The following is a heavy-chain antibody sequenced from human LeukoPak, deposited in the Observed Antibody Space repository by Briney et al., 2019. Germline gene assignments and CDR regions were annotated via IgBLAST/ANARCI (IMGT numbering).Heavy chain of an antibody. D-gene: IGHD3-3*01. CDR3: AREADYYDFWSGYYSFDY. Sequence: SETLSLTCAVFGGSFSGYYWSWIRQPLGKGLEWIAEINNSGGTNYNPSLKSRVTMSVDTSKNQFSLKLSSVTAADTAVYYCAREADYYDFWSGYYSFDYWGQGTLVTVSS. V-gene: IGHV4-34*01. CDR2: INNSGGT. CDR1: GGSFSGYY. J-gene: IGHJ4*02.